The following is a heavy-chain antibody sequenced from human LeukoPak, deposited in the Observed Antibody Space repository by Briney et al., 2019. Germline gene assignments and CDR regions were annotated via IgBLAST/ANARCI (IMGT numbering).Heavy chain of an antibody. CDR2: ISGSGGNT. D-gene: IGHD2-2*01. V-gene: IGHV3-23*01. CDR3: AIDSRSTWHFDY. Sequence: GGSLRLSCAASGFTFSSYAMSWVRQAPGKGLEWVSAISGSGGNTYSADSVKGRFTFSRDSSKNTLFLQMNSLRAEDTAVYYCAIDSRSTWHFDYWGQGTLVTVSS. CDR1: GFTFSSYA. J-gene: IGHJ4*02.